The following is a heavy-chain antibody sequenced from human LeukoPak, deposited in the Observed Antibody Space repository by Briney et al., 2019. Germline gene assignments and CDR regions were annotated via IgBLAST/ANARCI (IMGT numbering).Heavy chain of an antibody. Sequence: GGSLRLSCAASGFTFSSYAMSWVRQAPGKGLEWVSAISGSGGSTYYADSVKGRFTISRDNSKNTLYLQMNSLRAEDTAVYYCAKGGDYGDYEGPFDYWGQGTLVTVSS. CDR1: GFTFSSYA. J-gene: IGHJ4*02. CDR2: ISGSGGST. V-gene: IGHV3-23*01. D-gene: IGHD4-17*01. CDR3: AKGGDYGDYEGPFDY.